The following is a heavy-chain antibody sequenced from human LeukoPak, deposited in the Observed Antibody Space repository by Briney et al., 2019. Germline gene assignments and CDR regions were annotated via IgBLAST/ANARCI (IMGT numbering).Heavy chain of an antibody. CDR3: ARETILPFTRYYYYGMDI. Sequence: GGSLRLSCAASGFTFSSYGMHWVRQAPGKGLEWVAVIWYDGSNKYYADSVKGRFTISRDNSKNTLYLQMNSLRAEDTAVYYCARETILPFTRYYYYGMDIWGQGTTVTVSS. CDR1: GFTFSSYG. CDR2: IWYDGSNK. D-gene: IGHD2-2*01. J-gene: IGHJ6*02. V-gene: IGHV3-33*01.